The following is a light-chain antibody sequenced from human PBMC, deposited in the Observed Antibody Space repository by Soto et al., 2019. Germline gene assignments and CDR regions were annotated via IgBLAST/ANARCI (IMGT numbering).Light chain of an antibody. Sequence: RRLSTAALTVAQGKRVNLVGRASQSVSSDLAWYQQKPGQAPRLLIYGASTRATGIPARFSGSGSGTYFTLPLSSLSSGASPMIYCEPFVACQWMFRVGTKVDIK. V-gene: IGKV3-15*01. J-gene: IGKJ1*01. CDR3: EPFVACQWM. CDR2: GAS. CDR1: QSVSSD.